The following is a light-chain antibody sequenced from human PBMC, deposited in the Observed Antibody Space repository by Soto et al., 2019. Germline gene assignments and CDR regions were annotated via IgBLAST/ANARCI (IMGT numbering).Light chain of an antibody. Sequence: DIVMTQSPDSLDVSLGERATINCKSSQSVLYSPNSKNYLAWYQQKPGQPPKLLIYWASTRESGVPDRFSGSGSGTDFTLTISSLQAEDVAVYYCQQYYNTPQNFGQGTKVEIK. V-gene: IGKV4-1*01. CDR3: QQYYNTPQN. CDR2: WAS. CDR1: QSVLYSPNSKNY. J-gene: IGKJ1*01.